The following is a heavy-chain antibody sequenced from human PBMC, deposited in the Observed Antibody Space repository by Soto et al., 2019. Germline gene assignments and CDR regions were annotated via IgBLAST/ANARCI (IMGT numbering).Heavy chain of an antibody. Sequence: GGSLRLSCAASGFTLSSFAMGWVRRASGKGLEWVSDISASGSRSTYADFVRGRFTVSRDNSNNTLFLQMNSLTVEDTAVYYCAKSRLVMTSSSFDSWGQGALVTVSS. V-gene: IGHV3-23*01. J-gene: IGHJ4*02. CDR1: GFTLSSFA. D-gene: IGHD2-21*02. CDR3: AKSRLVMTSSSFDS. CDR2: ISASGSRS.